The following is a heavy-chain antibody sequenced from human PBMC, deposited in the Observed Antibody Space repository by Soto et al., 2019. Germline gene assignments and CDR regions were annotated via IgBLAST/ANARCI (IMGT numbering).Heavy chain of an antibody. Sequence: DVQLVESGGGLVQPGGSLRLSCAASGFAFSRYDMHWVGQVAGKGLEWVSAIGTAGDKLYAGSVKGRFSASRENAKNSLYLQMNSLRAGDTAVYYCARDKGLCSSASCPNKIYHFAMDVWGLGTTVIVSS. CDR3: ARDKGLCSSASCPNKIYHFAMDV. CDR1: GFAFSRYD. J-gene: IGHJ6*02. V-gene: IGHV3-13*01. CDR2: IGTAGDK. D-gene: IGHD2-2*01.